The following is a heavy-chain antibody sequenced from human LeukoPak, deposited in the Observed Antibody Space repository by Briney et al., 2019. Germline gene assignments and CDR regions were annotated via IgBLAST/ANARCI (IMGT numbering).Heavy chain of an antibody. CDR2: IWYDGSNK. Sequence: GGSPRLSCAASGFTFSSFGMHWVRQAPGKGLEWVALIWYDGSNKYYADSVKGRFTISRDNSKNTLYLQMNSLRAEDTAVYYCAREGYCSSTSCYGSRYYYYYMDVWGKGTTVTVSS. CDR3: AREGYCSSTSCYGSRYYYYYMDV. CDR1: GFTFSSFG. V-gene: IGHV3-33*01. D-gene: IGHD2-2*01. J-gene: IGHJ6*03.